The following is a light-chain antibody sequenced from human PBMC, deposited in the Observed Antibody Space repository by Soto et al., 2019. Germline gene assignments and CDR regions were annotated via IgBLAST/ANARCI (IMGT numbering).Light chain of an antibody. CDR3: ATWDDSLHGQV. CDR1: SSNIRNNA. Sequence: QSVLTQPPSVSGAPRQSVTISCSGSSSNIRNNAVNWYQQFPGKAPKLLIYYDDLLPSGVSARFSGSKSGTSASLAISGLQSEDEAEYYCATWDDSLHGQVFGGGTKLTVL. J-gene: IGLJ2*01. CDR2: YDD. V-gene: IGLV1-36*01.